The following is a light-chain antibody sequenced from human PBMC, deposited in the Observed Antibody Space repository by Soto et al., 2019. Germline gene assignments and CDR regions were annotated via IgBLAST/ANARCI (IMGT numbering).Light chain of an antibody. J-gene: IGKJ4*01. V-gene: IGKV3-11*01. Sequence: VMTQSPATLSVSPWERATLSCRASQSLRSSLAWYQQKPGQALRLLIYDASNRATGIPARFSGSGSGTDFTLTISSLEPEDFAVYYCQQRSNWPLLTFGGGTKVDIK. CDR3: QQRSNWPLLT. CDR2: DAS. CDR1: QSLRSS.